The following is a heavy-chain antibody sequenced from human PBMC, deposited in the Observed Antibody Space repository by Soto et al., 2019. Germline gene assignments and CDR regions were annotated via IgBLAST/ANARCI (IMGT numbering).Heavy chain of an antibody. D-gene: IGHD6-6*01. V-gene: IGHV1-2*02. CDR1: GYTFTGYY. CDR2: INPNSGGT. Sequence: ASVKVSCKASGYTFTGYYMHWVRQAPGQGLEWMGWINPNSGGTNYAQKFQGRVTMTRDTSISTAYMELSRLRSDDTAVYYCARSTIAARHYYYYGMDVWGQGTTVTVSS. J-gene: IGHJ6*02. CDR3: ARSTIAARHYYYYGMDV.